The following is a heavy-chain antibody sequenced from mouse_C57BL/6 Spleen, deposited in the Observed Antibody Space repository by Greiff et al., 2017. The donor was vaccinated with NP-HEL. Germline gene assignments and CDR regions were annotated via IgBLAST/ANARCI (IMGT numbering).Heavy chain of an antibody. Sequence: QVQLQQSGAELARPGASVKLSCKASGYTFTSYGISWVKQRTGQGLEWIGEIYPRSGNTYYNEKFKGKATLTADKSSSTAYMELRSLTSEDSAVYFCARSGPFITTVVAHFDYWGQGTTLTVSS. V-gene: IGHV1-81*01. CDR3: ARSGPFITTVVAHFDY. CDR2: IYPRSGNT. D-gene: IGHD1-1*01. CDR1: GYTFTSYG. J-gene: IGHJ2*01.